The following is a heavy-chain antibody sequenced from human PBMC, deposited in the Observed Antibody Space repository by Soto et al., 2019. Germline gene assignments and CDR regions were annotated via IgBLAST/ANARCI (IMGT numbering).Heavy chain of an antibody. CDR1: GFTFSHYA. J-gene: IGHJ3*02. Sequence: QVQLVESGGGVVQPGRSLRLSCAASGFTFSHYAMHWVRQAPGKGLEWVAVISYDGSNKYYADSVKGRFTISRDNSKNALYLQRNSLRAEDTAVYYCARYWMGGNAFDIWGQGTMVTVSS. CDR3: ARYWMGGNAFDI. D-gene: IGHD1-1*01. V-gene: IGHV3-30-3*01. CDR2: ISYDGSNK.